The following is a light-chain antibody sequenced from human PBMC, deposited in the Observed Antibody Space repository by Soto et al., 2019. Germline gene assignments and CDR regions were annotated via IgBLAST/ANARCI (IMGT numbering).Light chain of an antibody. J-gene: IGLJ1*01. CDR1: SSDVGGYNY. CDR3: SSYTSSSTRV. V-gene: IGLV2-14*03. CDR2: DVD. Sequence: QSALTQPASVSGSPGQSNTISCTGTSSDVGGYNYVSWYQQYPGKAPKVVIYDVDNRPSGVSHRFSGSKSGNTASLTISGLQAEDEADYYCSSYTSSSTRVFGTGTKLTVL.